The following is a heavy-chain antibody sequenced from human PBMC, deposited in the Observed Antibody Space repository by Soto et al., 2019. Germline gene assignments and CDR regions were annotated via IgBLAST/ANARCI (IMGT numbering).Heavy chain of an antibody. CDR2: INHSGST. Sequence: PSETVSLTXAVYGGSFSGYYWSWIRQPPGKGLEWIGEINHSGSTNYNPSLKSRVTISVDTSKNQFSLKLSSVTAADTAVYYCARGRRIAVAGVFDIWVQGTMVTVSS. CDR3: ARGRRIAVAGVFDI. V-gene: IGHV4-34*01. CDR1: GGSFSGYY. D-gene: IGHD6-19*01. J-gene: IGHJ3*02.